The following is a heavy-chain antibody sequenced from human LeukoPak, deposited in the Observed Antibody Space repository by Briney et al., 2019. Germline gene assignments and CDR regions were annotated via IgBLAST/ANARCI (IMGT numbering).Heavy chain of an antibody. Sequence: PSETLSLTCTVSGGSITTFYWTWIRPPPGKGLEWIGYISYSGSTTYNPSLKSRVTISVDTSKNQFSLNVNSLTAADTAVYYCARGIGDSRGTRFDPWGQGTLVTVSS. CDR2: ISYSGST. V-gene: IGHV4-59*01. CDR3: ARGIGDSRGTRFDP. J-gene: IGHJ5*02. D-gene: IGHD3-22*01. CDR1: GGSITTFY.